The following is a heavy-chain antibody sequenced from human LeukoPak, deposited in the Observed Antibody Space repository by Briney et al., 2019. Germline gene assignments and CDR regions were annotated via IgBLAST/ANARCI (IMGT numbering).Heavy chain of an antibody. J-gene: IGHJ4*02. CDR1: GFTFSSYG. D-gene: IGHD2-2*01. CDR3: AKVIGGLVPAPTDY. Sequence: GGSLRLSCAASGFTFSSYGMHWVRQAPGKGLEWVAYISYEGNNEQYAESVKGRFTISRDNSKNTLYLQMNSLRPEDTAVYYCAKVIGGLVPAPTDYWGQGTLVTVSS. V-gene: IGHV3-30*02. CDR2: ISYEGNNE.